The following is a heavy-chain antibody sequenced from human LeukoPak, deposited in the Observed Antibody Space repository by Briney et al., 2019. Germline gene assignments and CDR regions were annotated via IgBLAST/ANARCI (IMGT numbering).Heavy chain of an antibody. D-gene: IGHD3-10*01. CDR3: ARQVHYGSGTRKAFDY. J-gene: IGHJ4*02. CDR1: GGSISSSSYY. Sequence: NPSETLSLTCTVSGGSISSSSYYWGWIRQPPGKGLEWIGSIYYSGSTYYNLSLKSRVTISVDTSKNQFSLKLSSVTAADTAVYYCARQVHYGSGTRKAFDYWGQGTLVTVSS. CDR2: IYYSGST. V-gene: IGHV4-39*07.